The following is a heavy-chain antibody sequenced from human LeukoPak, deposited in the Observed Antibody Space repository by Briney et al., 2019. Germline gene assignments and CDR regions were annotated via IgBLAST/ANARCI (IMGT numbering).Heavy chain of an antibody. Sequence: PGGSLRLSCAASGFTFSSYSMNWVRQAPGKGLEWVSSISSSSSYIYYADSVKGRFTISRDNAKNSLYLQMNSLRAEDTAVYYCARDGQDIVVVPAARGNWFDPWGQGTLVTVS. CDR2: ISSSSSYI. CDR3: ARDGQDIVVVPAARGNWFDP. CDR1: GFTFSSYS. V-gene: IGHV3-21*01. J-gene: IGHJ5*02. D-gene: IGHD2-2*01.